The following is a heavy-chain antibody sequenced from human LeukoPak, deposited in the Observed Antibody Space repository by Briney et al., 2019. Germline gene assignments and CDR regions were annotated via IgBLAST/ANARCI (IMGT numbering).Heavy chain of an antibody. CDR2: INQDDTQK. V-gene: IGHV3-7*01. J-gene: IGHJ4*02. Sequence: GGSLRLSCEGSGFTFSNYWMSWVRQAPGKGLEWVANINQDDTQKYYVDSVKGRFAISKDNAKNSLYLQMNSLRVEDTAVYYCAKVGRSGWPLDNWGQGTLVTVSS. CDR3: AKVGRSGWPLDN. CDR1: GFTFSNYW. D-gene: IGHD6-19*01.